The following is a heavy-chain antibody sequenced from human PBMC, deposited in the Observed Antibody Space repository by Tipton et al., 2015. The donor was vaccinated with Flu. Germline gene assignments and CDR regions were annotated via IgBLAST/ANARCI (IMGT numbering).Heavy chain of an antibody. Sequence: LRLSCDVSGYSITSAYYWGWVRQPPGQGLEWIGSIYHSGTTYYNPSLKGRVTISVDTSKNQFSLKVTSVTAADTAVYYCARRAYSNYVSEPKSWFDPWGQGSLVTVSS. J-gene: IGHJ5*02. CDR1: GYSITSAYY. CDR2: IYHSGTT. V-gene: IGHV4-38-2*01. CDR3: ARRAYSNYVSEPKSWFDP. D-gene: IGHD4-11*01.